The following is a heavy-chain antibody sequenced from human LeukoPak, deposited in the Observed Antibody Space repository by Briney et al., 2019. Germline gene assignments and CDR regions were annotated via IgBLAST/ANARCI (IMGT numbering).Heavy chain of an antibody. CDR1: GYTFTGYY. CDR3: ARDIWIAAAGTSEYFDY. V-gene: IGHV1-2*02. CDR2: INPNSGGT. J-gene: IGHJ4*02. Sequence: GASVKVSCKASGYTFTGYYMHWVRQAPGQGLEWMGWINPNSGGTNYAQKFQGRVTMTRDTSISTAYMELSRLRSDDTAVYYCARDIWIAAAGTSEYFDYWGQGTLVTVSS. D-gene: IGHD6-13*01.